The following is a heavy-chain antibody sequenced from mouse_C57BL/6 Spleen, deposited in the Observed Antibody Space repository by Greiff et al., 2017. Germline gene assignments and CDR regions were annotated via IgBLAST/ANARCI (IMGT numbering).Heavy chain of an antibody. CDR1: GYTFTDSE. V-gene: IGHV1-15*01. Sequence: QFQLQQSGAELVRPGASVTLSCKASGYTFTDSEMHWVKQTPVPGLEWIGAIDPEPGGTAYNQKFKGKAILTADKSSSTAYMELRSLTSEDSAVYYCTSPYYSNYAWFAYWGQGTLVTVAA. J-gene: IGHJ3*01. CDR2: IDPEPGGT. CDR3: TSPYYSNYAWFAY. D-gene: IGHD2-5*01.